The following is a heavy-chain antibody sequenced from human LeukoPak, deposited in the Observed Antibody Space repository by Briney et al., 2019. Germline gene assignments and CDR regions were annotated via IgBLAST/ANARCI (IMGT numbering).Heavy chain of an antibody. V-gene: IGHV4-39*01. D-gene: IGHD3-22*01. J-gene: IGHJ4*02. CDR1: GGSISSSSYY. Sequence: SETLSLTCTVSGGSISSSSYYWGWIRPPPGKGLEWIGSIYYSGSNYYNPSLKSRVTISVDTSKNQFSLKLSSVTAADTAVYYCASLPDYYDSSTDATVDYWGQGTLVTVSS. CDR3: ASLPDYYDSSTDATVDY. CDR2: IYYSGSN.